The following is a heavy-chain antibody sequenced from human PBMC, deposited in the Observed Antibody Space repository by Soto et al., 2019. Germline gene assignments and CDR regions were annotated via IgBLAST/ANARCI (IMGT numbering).Heavy chain of an antibody. J-gene: IGHJ3*02. V-gene: IGHV3-23*01. CDR2: ISGSGGST. CDR1: GFTFSSYA. D-gene: IGHD3-22*01. Sequence: GGSLRLSCAASGFTFSSYAMSWVRQAPGKGLEWVSAISGSGGSTYYADSVKGRFTISRDNSMNTLYLQMNSLRAEDTAVYDCAKDRGWGYYDSSGYPHAFDIWGQGTMVTVSS. CDR3: AKDRGWGYYDSSGYPHAFDI.